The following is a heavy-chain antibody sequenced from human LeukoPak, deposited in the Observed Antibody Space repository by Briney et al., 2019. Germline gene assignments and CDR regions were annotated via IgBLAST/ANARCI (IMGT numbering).Heavy chain of an antibody. CDR1: GYSFTSYW. V-gene: IGHV1-2*02. CDR2: INPNSGGT. Sequence: GESLKISCKGSGYSFTSYWIGWVRKMPGKGLEWMGWINPNSGGTNYAQKFQGRATMTRDTSISTAYMELSRLRSDDTAVYYCARVVRGVITDYWGQGTLVTVSS. D-gene: IGHD3-10*01. J-gene: IGHJ4*02. CDR3: ARVVRGVITDY.